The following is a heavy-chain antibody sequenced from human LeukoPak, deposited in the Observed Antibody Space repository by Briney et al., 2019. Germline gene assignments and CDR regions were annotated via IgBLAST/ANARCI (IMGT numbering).Heavy chain of an antibody. D-gene: IGHD6-19*01. CDR1: GFTFSSYW. Sequence: PGGSLRLYCAASGFTFSSYWMSWVRQAPGKGLEWVANIKQDGSEKYYVDSVKGRFTISRDNAKNSLYLQMNSLRAEDTAVYYCASGEQWLEEGGGYFDYWGQGTLVTVSS. J-gene: IGHJ4*02. V-gene: IGHV3-7*01. CDR3: ASGEQWLEEGGGYFDY. CDR2: IKQDGSEK.